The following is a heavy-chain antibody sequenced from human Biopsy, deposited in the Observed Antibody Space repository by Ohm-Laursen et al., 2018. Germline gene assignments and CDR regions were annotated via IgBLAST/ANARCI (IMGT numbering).Heavy chain of an antibody. D-gene: IGHD2-21*02. Sequence: SLRLSCAASGFTFSSYWMSWVRQAPGKGLEWVANIKYDGSEKSCVDSVKGRFTISRDNAKNSLYLQMHSLRAEDTAVYYCARGSGGLAYCGGDCYSHAFEIWGRGTLVTVSS. J-gene: IGHJ3*02. V-gene: IGHV3-7*01. CDR2: IKYDGSEK. CDR3: ARGSGGLAYCGGDCYSHAFEI. CDR1: GFTFSSYW.